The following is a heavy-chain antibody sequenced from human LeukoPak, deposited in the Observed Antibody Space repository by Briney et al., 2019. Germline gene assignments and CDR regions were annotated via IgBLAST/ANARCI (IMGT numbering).Heavy chain of an antibody. CDR2: IYYSGST. J-gene: IGHJ5*02. Sequence: SETLSLTCTFSGGSMRDDYWSWIRQPPGKGLEWIGNIYYSGSTKYNPPLKSRVTISIDTSKNQFSLKLTSVTAADTAVYYCARVPHCSSNSCQAWFDPWGQGTLVTVSS. CDR1: GGSMRDDY. V-gene: IGHV4-59*01. D-gene: IGHD2-2*01. CDR3: ARVPHCSSNSCQAWFDP.